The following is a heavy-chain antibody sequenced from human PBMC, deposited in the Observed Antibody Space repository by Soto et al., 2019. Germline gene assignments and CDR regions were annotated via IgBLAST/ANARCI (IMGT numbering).Heavy chain of an antibody. V-gene: IGHV4-59*08. CDR3: ARQGGNYYCGMDD. D-gene: IGHD2-15*01. Sequence: SETLSLTCTVSGGSISSYYWSWIRQPPGKGLEWIGYIYYSGSTNYNPSLKSRVTISVDTSKNQFSLKLNSVTAADTAVYYCARQGGNYYCGMDDWGQGTTVTVSS. J-gene: IGHJ6*02. CDR1: GGSISSYY. CDR2: IYYSGST.